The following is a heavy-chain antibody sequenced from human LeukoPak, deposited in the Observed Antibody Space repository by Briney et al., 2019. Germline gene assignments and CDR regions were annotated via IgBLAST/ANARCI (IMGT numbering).Heavy chain of an antibody. Sequence: ASVKVSCKASGGTFSSYAISWARQAPGQGLEWMGRIIPILGIANYAQKFQGRVTITADKSTSTAYMELSSLRSEDTAVYYCARFPVYDAVVGLDYWGQGTLVTVSS. CDR1: GGTFSSYA. V-gene: IGHV1-69*04. J-gene: IGHJ4*02. CDR2: IIPILGIA. D-gene: IGHD3-22*01. CDR3: ARFPVYDAVVGLDY.